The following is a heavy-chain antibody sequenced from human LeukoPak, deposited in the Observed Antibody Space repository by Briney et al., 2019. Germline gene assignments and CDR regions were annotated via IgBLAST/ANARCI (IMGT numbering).Heavy chain of an antibody. Sequence: GGSLRLSCAASGFTFSSYWMSWVRQAPGKGLEWVANIKQDGSEKYYVDSVKGRFTISRDNAKNSLYLQMNSLRAEDTAVYYCAKYPSTVTTYFDYWGQGTLVTVSS. CDR1: GFTFSSYW. CDR2: IKQDGSEK. CDR3: AKYPSTVTTYFDY. D-gene: IGHD4-17*01. J-gene: IGHJ4*02. V-gene: IGHV3-7*03.